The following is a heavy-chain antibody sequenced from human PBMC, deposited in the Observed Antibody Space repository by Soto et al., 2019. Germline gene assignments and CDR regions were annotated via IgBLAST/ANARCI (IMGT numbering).Heavy chain of an antibody. CDR2: INNSGST. D-gene: IGHD1-26*01. J-gene: IGHJ6*02. CDR1: GTISSVGCY. CDR3: ARERGSRPMYYYYGMEV. V-gene: IGHV4-31*02. Sequence: GTISSVGCYRSCIRHHPGKGLEWIGYINNSGSTYNNPSLQSRVTISVDTSKKQFSLKLSSVTAADTAVYYCARERGSRPMYYYYGMEVWGQGTTVTVSS.